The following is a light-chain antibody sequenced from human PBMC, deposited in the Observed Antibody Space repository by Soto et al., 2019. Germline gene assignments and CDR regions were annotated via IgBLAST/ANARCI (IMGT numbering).Light chain of an antibody. V-gene: IGKV3-15*01. J-gene: IGKJ5*01. CDR3: QQYNNWPPIT. CDR1: QSVTSK. Sequence: EIVMTQSPAPLSVSPGEIFSLSCRASQSVTSKLAWYQQKPGQAPRLLIYGASTRATGIPARFSGSGSGTEFTLTISSLQYEDFAVYFCQQYNNWPPITFGQGTRLEI. CDR2: GAS.